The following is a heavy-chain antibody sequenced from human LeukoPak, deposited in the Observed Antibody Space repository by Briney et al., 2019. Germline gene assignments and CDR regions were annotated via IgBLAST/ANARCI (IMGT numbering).Heavy chain of an antibody. CDR2: ISYDGSNK. D-gene: IGHD6-19*01. V-gene: IGHV3-30*04. J-gene: IGHJ4*02. Sequence: PGRSLRLSCAASGFTFSSYAMHWVRQAPGKGLEWVAVISYDGSNKYYADSVKGRFTISRDNSKNTLYLQMNSLRAEDTAVYYCARGRSSGWYQDVDYWGQGTLVTVSS. CDR3: ARGRSSGWYQDVDY. CDR1: GFTFSSYA.